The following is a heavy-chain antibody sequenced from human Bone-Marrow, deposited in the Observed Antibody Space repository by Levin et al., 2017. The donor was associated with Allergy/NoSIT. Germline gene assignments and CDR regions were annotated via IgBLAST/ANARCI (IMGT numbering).Heavy chain of an antibody. D-gene: IGHD6-19*01. V-gene: IGHV4-39*01. CDR1: GGSISSSSYY. CDR2: IYYSGST. CDR3: ARRSTVAGTGPYYYYYMDV. Sequence: SETLSLTCTVSGGSISSSSYYWGWIRQPPGKGLEWIGSIYYSGSTYYNPSLKSRVTISVDTSKNQFSLKLSSVTAADTAVYYCARRSTVAGTGPYYYYYMDVWGKGTTVTVSS. J-gene: IGHJ6*03.